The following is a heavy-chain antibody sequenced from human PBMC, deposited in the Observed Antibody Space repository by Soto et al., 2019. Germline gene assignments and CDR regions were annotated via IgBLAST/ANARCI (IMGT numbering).Heavy chain of an antibody. V-gene: IGHV4-59*08. CDR1: GGSIGSYY. CDR3: ARIVCSGGSCYIDY. D-gene: IGHD2-15*01. Sequence: PSETLSLTCTVSGGSIGSYYWSWIRQPPGKGLEWIGYIYYSGSTNYNPSLKSRVTISVDTSKNQFSLKLSSVTAADTAVYYCARIVCSGGSCYIDYWGQGTLVTVSS. CDR2: IYYSGST. J-gene: IGHJ4*02.